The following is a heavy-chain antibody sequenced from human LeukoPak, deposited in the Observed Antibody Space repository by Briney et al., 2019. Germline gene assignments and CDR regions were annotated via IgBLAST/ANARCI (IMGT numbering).Heavy chain of an antibody. CDR1: GYTFTSYD. Sequence: AASVKVSCKASGYTFTSYDINWVRQATGQGLEWMGWMNPNSGNTGYVQKFQGRVTMTWNTAISTAYMALSSLRSEDTAVYYCARCRKNSAWEYYFDYWGQGALVTVSS. V-gene: IGHV1-8*01. D-gene: IGHD1-26*01. J-gene: IGHJ4*02. CDR2: MNPNSGNT. CDR3: ARCRKNSAWEYYFDY.